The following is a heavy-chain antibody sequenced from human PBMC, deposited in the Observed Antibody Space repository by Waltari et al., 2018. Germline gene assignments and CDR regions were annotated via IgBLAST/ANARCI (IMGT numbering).Heavy chain of an antibody. CDR3: ARSYQSGSYWDY. D-gene: IGHD1-26*01. J-gene: IGHJ4*02. CDR1: GYAFPIYY. CDR2: IHPNSGDT. V-gene: IGHV1-2*02. Sequence: VQLVQSGPEVKNPGACVQVSCKSYGYAFPIYYLHWVRQAPGQGLEWRGWIHPNSGDTYYAQKFQGRVTMTRDTSITPAFMDLSRLRSDDTAVYYCARSYQSGSYWDYWGQGTLVTISS.